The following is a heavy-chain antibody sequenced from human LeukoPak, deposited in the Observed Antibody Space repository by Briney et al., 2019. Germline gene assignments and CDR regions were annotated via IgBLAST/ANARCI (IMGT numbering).Heavy chain of an antibody. V-gene: IGHV1-2*02. CDR3: ARGRQQQLKNWFDP. CDR1: GYTFTGYY. Sequence: ASVRVSCKASGYTFTGYYLHWVRQAPGQGLEWMGWINPNSGGTNYAQKFQGRVSMTRDTSISTAYMELTWLRSDDTAVYYCARGRQQQLKNWFDPWGQGTLVTVSS. D-gene: IGHD6-13*01. J-gene: IGHJ5*02. CDR2: INPNSGGT.